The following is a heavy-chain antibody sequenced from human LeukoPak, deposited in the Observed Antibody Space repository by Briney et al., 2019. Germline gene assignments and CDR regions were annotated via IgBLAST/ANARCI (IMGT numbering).Heavy chain of an antibody. J-gene: IGHJ4*02. Sequence: PGGSLRLSCAASGFTFSSYAMHWVRQAPGKGLEWVAVIPYDGSNKYYADSVKGRFTISRDNSKNTLYLQMNSLRAEDTAVYYCARTGERWLQLYFDYWGQGTLVTVSS. D-gene: IGHD5-24*01. CDR2: IPYDGSNK. CDR3: ARTGERWLQLYFDY. V-gene: IGHV3-30-3*01. CDR1: GFTFSSYA.